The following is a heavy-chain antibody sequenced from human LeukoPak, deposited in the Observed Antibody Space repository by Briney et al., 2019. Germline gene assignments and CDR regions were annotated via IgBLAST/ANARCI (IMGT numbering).Heavy chain of an antibody. CDR1: GFTFSSYW. CDR2: IKQDGSEK. CDR3: AKSSAAGRNYFDY. V-gene: IGHV3-7*03. D-gene: IGHD6-13*01. J-gene: IGHJ4*02. Sequence: GGSLRLSCAASGFTFSSYWMSWVRQAPGKGLEWVANIKQDGSEKYYVDSVKGRFTISRDNSKNTLYLQMNSLRAEDTAVYYCAKSSAAGRNYFDYWGQGTLVTVSS.